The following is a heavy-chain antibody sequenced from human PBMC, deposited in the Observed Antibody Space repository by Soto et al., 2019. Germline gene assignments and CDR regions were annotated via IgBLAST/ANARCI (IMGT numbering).Heavy chain of an antibody. J-gene: IGHJ4*02. V-gene: IGHV3-23*03. CDR1: GFSFTDYS. D-gene: IGHD2-21*01. CDR3: TKDRIPDGIYYFDY. Sequence: GGSLRLSCAASGFSFTDYSMNWFRQAPGKGLEWVAFIDLSGSTSYYRDSVKGRFTIFKDKSRNTVYLQMNSLTVEDAAVYYCTKDRIPDGIYYFDYWGQGALVTVAS. CDR2: IDLSGSTS.